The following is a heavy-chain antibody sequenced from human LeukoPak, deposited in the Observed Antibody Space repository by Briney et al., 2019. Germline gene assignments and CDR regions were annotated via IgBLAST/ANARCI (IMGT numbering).Heavy chain of an antibody. D-gene: IGHD4-17*01. Sequence: PVGSLRLSCAASESTFSSYVIHWVRHAPGKGLEYISVISSNGDSTYYADSVKGRFTISRDNSKNTLYLQMNSLRADDTAVYYGARVRDGDYYDYWGQGTQVTVSS. CDR1: ESTFSSYV. J-gene: IGHJ4*02. CDR3: ARVRDGDYYDY. CDR2: ISSNGDST. V-gene: IGHV3-64*02.